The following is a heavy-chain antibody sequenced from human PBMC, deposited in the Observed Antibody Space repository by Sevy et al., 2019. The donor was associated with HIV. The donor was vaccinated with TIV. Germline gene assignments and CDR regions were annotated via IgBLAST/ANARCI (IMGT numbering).Heavy chain of an antibody. CDR3: ASVLTLDY. D-gene: IGHD2-8*01. Sequence: GESLKISCAASGFTFSSYSMNWVRQAPGKGLEWVSSISSSSSYIYYADSVKGRFTISRDNAKNSLYLQMNSLRAEDTAVYYCASVLTLDYWGQGTLVTVSS. CDR2: ISSSSSYI. J-gene: IGHJ4*02. CDR1: GFTFSSYS. V-gene: IGHV3-21*01.